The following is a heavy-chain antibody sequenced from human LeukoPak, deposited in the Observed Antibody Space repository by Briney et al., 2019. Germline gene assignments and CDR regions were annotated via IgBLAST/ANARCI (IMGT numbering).Heavy chain of an antibody. D-gene: IGHD3-3*01. Sequence: GGSLRLSCIASGFTFGDYAMSWVRQAPGKGLEWVGFIRSKAYGGTTEYAASVKGRFTISRDDSKSIAYLQMNSLKTEDTAVYYCTKDTIFDYWGQGTLVTVSS. CDR1: GFTFGDYA. V-gene: IGHV3-49*04. CDR3: TKDTIFDY. CDR2: IRSKAYGGTT. J-gene: IGHJ4*02.